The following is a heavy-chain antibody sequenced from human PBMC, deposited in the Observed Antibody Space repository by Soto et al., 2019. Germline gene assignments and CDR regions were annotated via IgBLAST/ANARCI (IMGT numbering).Heavy chain of an antibody. D-gene: IGHD3-22*01. CDR2: IKQDGSEK. V-gene: IGHV3-7*01. CDR3: AILRLNYYDSSGYLHDAFDI. Sequence: GGSLRLSCAASGFTFSSYWMSWVRQAPGKGLEWVANIKQDGSEKYYVDSVKGRFTISRDNAKNSLYLQMNSLRADDTAVYYCAILRLNYYDSSGYLHDAFDIWGQGTMVTVSS. CDR1: GFTFSSYW. J-gene: IGHJ3*02.